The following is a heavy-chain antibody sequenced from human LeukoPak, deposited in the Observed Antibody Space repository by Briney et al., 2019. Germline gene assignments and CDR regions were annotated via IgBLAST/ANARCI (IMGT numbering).Heavy chain of an antibody. CDR2: INPNNGDT. D-gene: IGHD1-14*01. J-gene: IGHJ3*02. CDR3: AREIPSTINGFDT. Sequence: GASVKVSCKASGYTFTGYYMHWLRQAPGQGLEWMGWINPNNGDTKYAQKFQGRVTMTRDTSISTAYMELSRMTSDDTAVYYCAREIPSTINGFDTWGQGTVITVSS. CDR1: GYTFTGYY. V-gene: IGHV1-2*02.